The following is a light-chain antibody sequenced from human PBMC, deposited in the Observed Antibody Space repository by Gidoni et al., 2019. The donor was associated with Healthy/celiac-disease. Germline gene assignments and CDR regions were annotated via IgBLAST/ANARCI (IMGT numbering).Light chain of an antibody. Sequence: DIQMTQSPSTLSASVGDRVNITCRPSQSISSWLALYQQKPGKAPKLLIYKASSLESGVPSRFSGSGSGTEFTLTINSLQPDDFATYYCQQYNSYWTFGQGTKVEIK. CDR1: QSISSW. CDR3: QQYNSYWT. V-gene: IGKV1-5*03. CDR2: KAS. J-gene: IGKJ1*01.